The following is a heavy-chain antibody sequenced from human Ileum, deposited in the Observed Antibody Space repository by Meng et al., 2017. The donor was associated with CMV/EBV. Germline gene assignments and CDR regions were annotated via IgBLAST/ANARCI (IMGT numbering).Heavy chain of an antibody. CDR3: AIYYGGVGGRGY. CDR1: GDSISSDNYH. J-gene: IGHJ4*02. CDR2: RHKNGNY. V-gene: IGHV4-61*02. Sequence: VQLEESGQCLGNPSQTLSFTCIVSGDSISSDNYHWSWIWQPAGKGLEWIGQRHKNGNYNYNASLKSRVTISIDTSKNQFSLTLTSVTAADTAVYYCAIYYGGVGGRGYWAQGTLVTVSS. D-gene: IGHD2-21*01.